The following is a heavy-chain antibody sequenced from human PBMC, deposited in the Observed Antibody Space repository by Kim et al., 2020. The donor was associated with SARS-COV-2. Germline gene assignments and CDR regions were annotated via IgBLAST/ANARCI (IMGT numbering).Heavy chain of an antibody. Sequence: GKGRFTISRDNSKNTLYLQMNSLRAEDTAVYYCAVDIVVVPAAIPANDYWGQGTLVTVSS. J-gene: IGHJ4*02. V-gene: IGHV3-30*07. CDR3: AVDIVVVPAAIPANDY. D-gene: IGHD2-2*02.